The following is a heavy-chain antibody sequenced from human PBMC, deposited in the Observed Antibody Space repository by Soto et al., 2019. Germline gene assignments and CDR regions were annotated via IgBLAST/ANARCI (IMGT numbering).Heavy chain of an antibody. CDR3: TTDRVYLVRQGFDY. V-gene: IGHV3-15*07. D-gene: IGHD6-6*01. CDR2: IKSKTDGGTT. CDR1: SVSNAW. Sequence: SVSNAWMNWVRRAPGKGLEWVGRIKSKTDGGTTDYAAPVKGRFTVSRDDSKNTLYLQMNSLKTEDTAVYYCTTDRVYLVRQGFDYWGQGTLVTVSS. J-gene: IGHJ4*02.